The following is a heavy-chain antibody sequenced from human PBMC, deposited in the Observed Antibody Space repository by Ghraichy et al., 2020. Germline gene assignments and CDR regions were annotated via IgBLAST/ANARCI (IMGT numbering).Heavy chain of an antibody. CDR1: GFTVSSNY. J-gene: IGHJ4*02. V-gene: IGHV3-53*01. Sequence: GGSLRLSCAASGFTVSSNYMSWVRQAPGKGLEWVSVIYSGGSTYYADSVKGRFTISRDNSKNTLYLQMNSLRAEDTAVYYCARVLKVRGVFEYYFDYWGQGTLVTVSS. CDR2: IYSGGST. CDR3: ARVLKVRGVFEYYFDY. D-gene: IGHD3-10*01.